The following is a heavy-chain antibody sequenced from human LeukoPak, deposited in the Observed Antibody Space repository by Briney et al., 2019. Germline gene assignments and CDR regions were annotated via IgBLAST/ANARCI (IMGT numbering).Heavy chain of an antibody. D-gene: IGHD2-15*01. CDR2: ISGSGGST. Sequence: GGSLRLSCAASGFTFSSYAMSWVRQAPGKGLEWVSAISGSGGSTYYADSVKGRFTISRDNSKNTLYLQMNSLRAEDTAVYYCAKDGEESVVVVAALDYWGQGTLVTVSS. V-gene: IGHV3-23*01. J-gene: IGHJ4*02. CDR3: AKDGEESVVVVAALDY. CDR1: GFTFSSYA.